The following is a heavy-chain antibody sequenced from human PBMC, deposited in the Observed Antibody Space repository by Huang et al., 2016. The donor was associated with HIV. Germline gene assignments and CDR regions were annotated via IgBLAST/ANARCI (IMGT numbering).Heavy chain of an antibody. CDR1: GYTFTSYG. CDR2: SSAYNGHT. D-gene: IGHD6-19*01. Sequence: QVQLVQSGAEVKKPGASVKVSCKASGYTFTSYGISWVRQAPGQGLRWMGWSSAYNGHTNDAQKLQGRVTMTTETSTSTAYMELRSLRSDDTAVYYCARDRGAVAGTSPGYWGQGTLVTVSS. V-gene: IGHV1-18*01. CDR3: ARDRGAVAGTSPGY. J-gene: IGHJ4*02.